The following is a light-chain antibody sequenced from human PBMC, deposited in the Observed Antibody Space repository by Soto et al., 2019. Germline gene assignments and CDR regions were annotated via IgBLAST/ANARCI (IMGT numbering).Light chain of an antibody. CDR2: EVS. CDR1: SSDVGGYNY. J-gene: IGLJ1*01. V-gene: IGLV2-8*01. Sequence: QSVLTQPPSASGSPGQSVTISCTGTSSDVGGYNYVSWYQQHPGKAPKVIIYEVSKRPSGVPDRFSGSKSGSTASLTVSGLQAEDEADYYCSSYAVTTIFVFGTGTKLTVL. CDR3: SSYAVTTIFV.